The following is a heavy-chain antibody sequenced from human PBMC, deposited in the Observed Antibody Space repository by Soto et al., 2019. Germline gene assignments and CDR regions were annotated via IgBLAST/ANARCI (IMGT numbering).Heavy chain of an antibody. CDR2: IHHSGST. V-gene: IGHV4-4*02. D-gene: IGHD3-10*01. CDR1: GASIISMNW. J-gene: IGHJ4*02. Sequence: QVQLQESGPGLVKPSGTLSLTCAVSGASIISMNWWSWVRQPPGKGLEWIGEIHHSGSTNYNPSLMSRVTISVAKSKNQFSLKLTSVTAADTAVYYCARYDYGSGDDYNIDYWGQGTLVTVSS. CDR3: ARYDYGSGDDYNIDY.